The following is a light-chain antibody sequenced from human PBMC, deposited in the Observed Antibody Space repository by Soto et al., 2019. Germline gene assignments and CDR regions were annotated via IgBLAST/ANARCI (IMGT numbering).Light chain of an antibody. CDR2: GAS. CDR3: QQYNNWWT. V-gene: IGKV3-15*01. Sequence: ENVLTQSPGTLSLSPGERATLSCRASQRVYSNLAWYQQKPGQAPRLLIYGASTGATGISARFSGSGSGTEFTLTISSLQSEDFGVYYCQQYNNWWTFGQGTKVDIK. CDR1: QRVYSN. J-gene: IGKJ1*01.